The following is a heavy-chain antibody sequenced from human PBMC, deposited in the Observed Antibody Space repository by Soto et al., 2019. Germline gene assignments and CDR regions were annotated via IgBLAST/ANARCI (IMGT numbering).Heavy chain of an antibody. D-gene: IGHD6-19*01. V-gene: IGHV4-34*01. J-gene: IGHJ6*02. CDR2: INHSGST. CDR1: GGSFSGYY. CDR3: ARGYSSGWGGYGLDV. Sequence: SETLSLTCAVYGGSFSGYYLTWIRQPPGKGLEWIAEINHSGSTNYNPSLKSRVNISVDTSKNQFSLKLSPVTAADTAVYYCARGYSSGWGGYGLDVWGQGTTVTVSS.